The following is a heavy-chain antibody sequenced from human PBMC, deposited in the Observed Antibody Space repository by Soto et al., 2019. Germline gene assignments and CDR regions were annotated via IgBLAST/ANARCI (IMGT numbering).Heavy chain of an antibody. D-gene: IGHD3-22*01. V-gene: IGHV1-3*05. Sequence: QVQLVQSGAEEKKPGASVKVSCKASGYAFSSYAMHWVRQAPGQRLEWMGWINIGSGNTEYSQNFQDRITITRDTSDTTVYMELSSLRSDDTAVYYCARDGSDCGYRLIYYYCIGMDVWGQGTTVSVSS. CDR2: INIGSGNT. J-gene: IGHJ6*02. CDR3: ARDGSDCGYRLIYYYCIGMDV. CDR1: GYAFSSYA.